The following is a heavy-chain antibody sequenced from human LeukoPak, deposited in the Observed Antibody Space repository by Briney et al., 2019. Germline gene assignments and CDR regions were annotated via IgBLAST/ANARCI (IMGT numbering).Heavy chain of an antibody. CDR2: LYYRGSA. J-gene: IGHJ4*02. V-gene: IGHV4-39*01. CDR3: ARPRRGTGWYFKEY. Sequence: PSETLSLTCIVSGGSISSDSYYWAWIRQPPGKGLQWIGSLYYRGSAYYGPSPKGRVTISGDTSQNQFSLKLSSVTATDTAVYYCARPRRGTGWYFKEYWGQGALVTVSS. D-gene: IGHD6-19*01. CDR1: GGSISSDSYY.